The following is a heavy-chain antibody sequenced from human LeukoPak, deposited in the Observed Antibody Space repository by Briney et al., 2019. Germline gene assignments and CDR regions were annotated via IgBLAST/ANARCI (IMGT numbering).Heavy chain of an antibody. CDR2: ISYDGSNK. J-gene: IGHJ4*02. Sequence: GGSLRLSCAASGFTFSSYGMHWVRQAPGKVLEWVAVISYDGSNKYYADSVKGRFTISRDNSKNTLYLQMNSLRAEDTAIYCCATYRQVLLPFESWGQGTLVTVSS. D-gene: IGHD2-8*02. V-gene: IGHV3-30*03. CDR1: GFTFSSYG. CDR3: ATYRQVLLPFES.